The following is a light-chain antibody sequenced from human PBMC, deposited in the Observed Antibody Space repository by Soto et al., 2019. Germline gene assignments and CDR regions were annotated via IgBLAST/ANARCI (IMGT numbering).Light chain of an antibody. CDR2: GAS. Sequence: EIVLTQSPGTLSLSPGERATLSCRASQSVSSSYLAWDQQKPGQAPRLLIYGASSRATGIPDRFSGSGSGKDVTLTISRLEPEDFAVYYCHQYGSSPRTFGQGTKVEI. V-gene: IGKV3-20*01. CDR3: HQYGSSPRT. CDR1: QSVSSSY. J-gene: IGKJ1*01.